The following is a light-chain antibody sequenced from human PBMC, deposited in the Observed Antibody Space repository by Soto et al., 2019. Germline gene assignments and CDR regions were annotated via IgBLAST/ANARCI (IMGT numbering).Light chain of an antibody. CDR3: QQYDSLPRT. Sequence: EIGLTQSPGTLSLSPGEKATLSCRASQSVSSNFLAWYQQKPGQAPRLLIYGASSRATGIPDRFSGSGSETDFTLTISRLEPEDFAVYYCQQYDSLPRTFGQGTKVEIK. CDR1: QSVSSNF. V-gene: IGKV3-20*01. CDR2: GAS. J-gene: IGKJ1*01.